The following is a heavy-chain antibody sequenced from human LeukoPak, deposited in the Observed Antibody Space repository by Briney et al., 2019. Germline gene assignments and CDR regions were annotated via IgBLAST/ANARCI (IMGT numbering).Heavy chain of an antibody. J-gene: IGHJ4*02. V-gene: IGHV1-2*02. CDR2: INPNSGGT. CDR1: GYTFTGYY. D-gene: IGHD6-13*01. CDR3: ARFNIGGYSSID. Sequence: ASVKVSCKASGYTFTGYYMHWVRQAPGQGLEWMGWINPNSGGTNYAQKFQGRVTMTRDTSVSTAYMELSRLRSDDTAVYYCARFNIGGYSSIDWGQGTLVTVSS.